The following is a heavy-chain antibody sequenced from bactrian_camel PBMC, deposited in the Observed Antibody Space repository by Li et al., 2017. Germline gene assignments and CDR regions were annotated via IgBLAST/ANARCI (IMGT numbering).Heavy chain of an antibody. CDR2: IKSGGDST. Sequence: VQLVESGGSLVQPGGSLRLSCAASGFTFSSYAMSWVRQAPGKGLDWVSGIKSGGDSTYYADSVKGRFTISRDIAKNMLYLQLNSLKSEDTGLYYCAPDIEWSFAHWGQGTQVTVS. J-gene: IGHJ4*01. CDR1: GFTFSSYA. D-gene: IGHD1*01. V-gene: IGHV3S31*01. CDR3: APDIEWSFAH.